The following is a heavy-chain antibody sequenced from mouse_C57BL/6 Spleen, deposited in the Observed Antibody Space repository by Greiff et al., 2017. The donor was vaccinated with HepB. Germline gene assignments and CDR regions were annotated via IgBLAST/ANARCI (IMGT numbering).Heavy chain of an antibody. J-gene: IGHJ2*01. D-gene: IGHD1-1*01. CDR2: IDPSDSYT. V-gene: IGHV1-50*01. Sequence: QVQLQQPGAELVMPGASVKLSCKASGYTFTSYWMQWVKQRPGQGLEWIGEIDPSDSYTNYNQKFKGKATLTVDTSSSTAYMQLSSLTSEDSAVYYCARFESFITTVVPDYWGQGTTLTVSS. CDR3: ARFESFITTVVPDY. CDR1: GYTFTSYW.